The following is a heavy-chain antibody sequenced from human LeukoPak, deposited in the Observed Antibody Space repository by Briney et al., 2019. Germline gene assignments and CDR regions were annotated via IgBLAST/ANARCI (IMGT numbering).Heavy chain of an antibody. CDR1: GGSFSGYY. V-gene: IGHV4-34*01. J-gene: IGHJ6*03. Sequence: SETLSLTCAVYGGSFSGYYWSWIRQPPGKGLEWIGETNISGRTKYNPSPKSRVTISVDTSKNQFSLKLSSVTAADTAVYYCARGGYCSGGSCKKYYYYYYYMDVWGKGTTATVSS. CDR3: ARGGYCSGGSCKKYYYYYYYMDV. D-gene: IGHD2-15*01. CDR2: TNISGRT.